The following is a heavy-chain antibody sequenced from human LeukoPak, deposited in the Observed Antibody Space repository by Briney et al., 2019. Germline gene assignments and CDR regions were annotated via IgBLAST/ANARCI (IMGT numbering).Heavy chain of an antibody. CDR1: GGSFSGYY. V-gene: IGHV4-34*01. CDR3: ARTWSPYYYYYGMDV. J-gene: IGHJ6*02. D-gene: IGHD2-15*01. CDR2: INHSGST. Sequence: PSETLSLTCAVYGGSFSGYYWSWIRQPPGKGLEWIGEINHSGSTNYNPSLRSRVTISVDTSKNQFSLKLSSVTAADTAVYYCARTWSPYYYYYGMDVWGQGTTVTVSS.